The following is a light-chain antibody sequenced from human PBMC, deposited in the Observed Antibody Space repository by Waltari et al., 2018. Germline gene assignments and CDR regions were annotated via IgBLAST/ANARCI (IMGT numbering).Light chain of an antibody. CDR3: QQYNNWPPT. Sequence: EIVMTQSPATVSVFLGERVTLSCRASQSVSTNLAWYQQKPGQAPRLLIYGASNRAIGIPARFSGSGSGTEFTLTISSLQSEDFAVYSCQQYNNWPPTFGQGTKVEI. CDR1: QSVSTN. J-gene: IGKJ1*01. CDR2: GAS. V-gene: IGKV3-15*01.